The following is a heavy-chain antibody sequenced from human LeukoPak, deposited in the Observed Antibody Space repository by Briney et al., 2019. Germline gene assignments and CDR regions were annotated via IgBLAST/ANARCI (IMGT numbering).Heavy chain of an antibody. D-gene: IGHD3-10*01. CDR1: GYTFTSYG. CDR3: ARDTLWFGDLGLDY. J-gene: IGHJ4*02. Sequence: ASVKVSCKASGYTFTSYGISWVRQAPGQGLEWMGWISAYNGNTNYAQKLRGRVTMTTDTSTSTAYMELRSLRSDDTAVYYCARDTLWFGDLGLDYWGQGTLVTVSS. CDR2: ISAYNGNT. V-gene: IGHV1-18*04.